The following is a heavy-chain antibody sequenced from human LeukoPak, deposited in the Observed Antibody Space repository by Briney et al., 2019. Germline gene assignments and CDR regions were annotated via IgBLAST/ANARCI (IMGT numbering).Heavy chain of an antibody. Sequence: GGSVRLSCAASGFTFSSYGMHWVRQAPGKGLEWVALTWYDGSNKSYGDSVKGRFTISRDNSKNTLYLQMSSLRAEDTAVYYCARDQSLLYFDYWDQGTVVTVSS. CDR3: ARDQSLLYFDY. J-gene: IGHJ4*02. D-gene: IGHD2-15*01. CDR2: TWYDGSNK. CDR1: GFTFSSYG. V-gene: IGHV3-33*01.